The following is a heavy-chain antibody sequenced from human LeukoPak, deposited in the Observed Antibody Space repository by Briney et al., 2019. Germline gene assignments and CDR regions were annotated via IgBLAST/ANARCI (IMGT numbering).Heavy chain of an antibody. V-gene: IGHV1-8*02. CDR1: GGTFSSYG. Sequence: ASVKVSCKASGGTFSSYGVSWVRQAPGQGLEWMGWMNPNSGNTGYAQKFQGRVTMTRNTSISTAYMELSSLRSEDTAVYYCARDAGSSWYGGWFDPWGQGTLVTVSS. J-gene: IGHJ5*02. CDR3: ARDAGSSWYGGWFDP. CDR2: MNPNSGNT. D-gene: IGHD6-13*01.